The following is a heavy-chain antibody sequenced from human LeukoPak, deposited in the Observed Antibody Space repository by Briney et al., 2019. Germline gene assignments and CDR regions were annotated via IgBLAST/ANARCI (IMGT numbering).Heavy chain of an antibody. Sequence: GGSLRLSCAASGFTFSSYSMTWVRQAPGKGLEWVSSISSSSSYIYYADSVKGRFTISRDNAKNSRYLQMNSLRAEDAAVYYCASLGGYCSSTSCYRSYYGMDVWGQGTTVTVSS. J-gene: IGHJ6*02. CDR3: ASLGGYCSSTSCYRSYYGMDV. V-gene: IGHV3-21*01. CDR2: ISSSSSYI. CDR1: GFTFSSYS. D-gene: IGHD2-2*01.